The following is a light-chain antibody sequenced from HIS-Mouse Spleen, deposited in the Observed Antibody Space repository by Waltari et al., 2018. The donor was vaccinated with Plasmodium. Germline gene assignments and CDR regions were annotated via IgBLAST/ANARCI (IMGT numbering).Light chain of an antibody. J-gene: IGLJ3*02. V-gene: IGLV3-21*02. CDR1: NIGSKS. CDR3: QVWDSSSDHRV. CDR2: DDS. Sequence: SYVLTQPPSVSVAPGQTARITCGGNNIGSKSVHWYQQKPGQAPVLVGYDDSDRPLGNPEGFAGSNSGNTATLTISRVEAGDEADYYCQVWDSSSDHRVFGGGTKLTVL.